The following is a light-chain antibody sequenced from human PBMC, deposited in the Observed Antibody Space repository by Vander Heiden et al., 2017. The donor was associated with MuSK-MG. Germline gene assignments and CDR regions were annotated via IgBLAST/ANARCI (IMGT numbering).Light chain of an antibody. CDR2: EVN. CDR1: SSDIGSYNL. Sequence: QSALTQPASVSGSPGQSITISCTGTSSDIGSYNLVSWYQQRPGKAPKLMIYEVNKRPSGVPFRFSGSKSGDTASLTISGLQADDEVFYYCCSYAGSNSYVVFGGGTTLTVL. CDR3: CSYAGSNSYVV. V-gene: IGLV2-23*02. J-gene: IGLJ2*01.